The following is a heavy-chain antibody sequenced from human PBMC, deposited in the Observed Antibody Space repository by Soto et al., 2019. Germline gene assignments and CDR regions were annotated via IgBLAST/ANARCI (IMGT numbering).Heavy chain of an antibody. D-gene: IGHD3-10*01. Sequence: EVQLVESGGGLVQPGGSLRLSCAASGFTLSDHFVDWVRQAPGKGLEWVGRSRNKARTYTAEYAAPVKGRFSISRDDSGNSVFLQMNRLITEDTALYYCARSSDVGCSSYFGGLWGQGALVTVSS. J-gene: IGHJ4*02. CDR1: GFTLSDHF. V-gene: IGHV3-72*01. CDR3: ARSSDVGCSSYFGGL. CDR2: SRNKARTYTA.